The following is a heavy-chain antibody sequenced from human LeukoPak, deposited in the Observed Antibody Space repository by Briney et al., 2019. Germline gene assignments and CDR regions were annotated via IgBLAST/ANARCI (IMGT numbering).Heavy chain of an antibody. V-gene: IGHV3-11*05. CDR3: ARGYPLSTTAAGTYFQH. CDR1: GFTFSDYY. Sequence: PGGSLRLSCAASGFTFSDYYMSWIRQAPGKGLEWVSYISSSSSYTNYADSVKGRFTISRDNAKNSLYLQMNSLRAEDTAVYYCARGYPLSTTAAGTYFQHWGQGTLVTVSS. D-gene: IGHD6-13*01. J-gene: IGHJ1*01. CDR2: ISSSSSYT.